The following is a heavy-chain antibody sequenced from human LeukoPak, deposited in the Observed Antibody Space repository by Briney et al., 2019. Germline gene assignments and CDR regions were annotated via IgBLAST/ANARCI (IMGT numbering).Heavy chain of an antibody. CDR1: GFTFDDYA. CDR2: ISWNSGSI. CDR3: AKDGYCDYVWGSYRYSDY. D-gene: IGHD3-16*02. J-gene: IGHJ4*02. V-gene: IGHV3-9*01. Sequence: GGSLRLSCAASGFTFDDYAMHWVRQAPGKGLERVSGISWNSGSIGYADSVKGRFTISRDSAKNSLYLQMNSLRAEDTALYYCAKDGYCDYVWGSYRYSDYWGQGTLVTVSS.